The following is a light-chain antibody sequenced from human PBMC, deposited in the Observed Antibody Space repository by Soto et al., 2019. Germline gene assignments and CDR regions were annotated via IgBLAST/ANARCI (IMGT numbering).Light chain of an antibody. CDR1: SSNIGNNY. J-gene: IGLJ3*02. CDR3: GTWDSNLSAGM. Sequence: QSVLTQPPSVSAAPGQKVTISCSGSSSNIGNNYVSWYQQIPGTAPKVLIYENDKRPSGIPDRFSGSKSGTSATLGITGLQTGDEDDYYCGTWDSNLSAGMFGGGTKLTVL. CDR2: END. V-gene: IGLV1-51*01.